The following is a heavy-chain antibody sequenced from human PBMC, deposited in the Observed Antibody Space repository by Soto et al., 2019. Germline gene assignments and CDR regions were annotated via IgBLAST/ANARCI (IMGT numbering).Heavy chain of an antibody. Sequence: PGGSLRLSCAASGFTFSSYGMHWVRQAPGKGLEWVAIISYDGNYKHHADSVKGRFTISRDNSKNTLYLQMNSLRAEDTAVYYCGKVSTYYYDSTFDFWGQGPLVTVSS. J-gene: IGHJ4*02. D-gene: IGHD3-22*01. V-gene: IGHV3-30*18. CDR3: GKVSTYYYDSTFDF. CDR1: GFTFSSYG. CDR2: ISYDGNYK.